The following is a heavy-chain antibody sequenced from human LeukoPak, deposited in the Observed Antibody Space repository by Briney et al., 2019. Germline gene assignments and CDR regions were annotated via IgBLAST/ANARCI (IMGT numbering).Heavy chain of an antibody. J-gene: IGHJ4*02. D-gene: IGHD2-15*01. CDR3: AKDEWRYCSGGSCQDY. V-gene: IGHV3-23*01. Sequence: GGSLRLPCAASGFTLSSYAMSWVRQAPGKGLEWVSAISGSGGSTYYADSVKGRFTISRDNSKNTLYLQMNSLRAEDTAVYYCAKDEWRYCSGGSCQDYWGQGTLVTVSS. CDR2: ISGSGGST. CDR1: GFTLSSYA.